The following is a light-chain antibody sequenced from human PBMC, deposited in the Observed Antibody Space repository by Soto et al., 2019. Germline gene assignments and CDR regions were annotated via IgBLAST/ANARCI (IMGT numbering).Light chain of an antibody. CDR1: SSNIGSNT. V-gene: IGLV1-44*01. CDR2: SNN. CDR3: AALDDSLNGWV. Sequence: QSVLTQPPSASGTPGQRVTISWSGSSSNIGSNTVNWYQQLPGTAPKLLIYSNNQRPSGVPDRFSGSKSGTSASLAISGLQSDDEADYYCAALDDSLNGWVFGGGTKLTVL. J-gene: IGLJ3*02.